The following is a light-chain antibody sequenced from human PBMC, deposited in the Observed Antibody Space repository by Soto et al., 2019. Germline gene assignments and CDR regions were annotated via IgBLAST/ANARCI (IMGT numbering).Light chain of an antibody. V-gene: IGLV2-14*01. CDR2: EVS. Sequence: QSVLTQPASVSGSPGQSITISCTGTSSDVGGYNYVSWYQHHPGKAPKLLIYEVSNRPSGVSNRFSGSKSGNTASLTISGLQAEDEAEYYCNSYTSSTTLVFGGGTKLTVL. CDR1: SSDVGGYNY. CDR3: NSYTSSTTLV. J-gene: IGLJ2*01.